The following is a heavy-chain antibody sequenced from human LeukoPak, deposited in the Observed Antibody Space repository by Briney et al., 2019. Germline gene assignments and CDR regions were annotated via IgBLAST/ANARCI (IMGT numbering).Heavy chain of an antibody. CDR1: GFAVSSHF. CDR2: LYDDGTT. D-gene: IGHD3-3*01. CDR3: TRELLYHYYEY. V-gene: IGHV3-53*01. J-gene: IGHJ4*02. Sequence: GGSLRLSCAASGFAVSSHFMSWVRQAPGKGLEWVSVLYDDGTTKYPDSVKGRFTISRDNSKNTLYLQMDSLRTEDTAVYYCTRELLYHYYEYWGQGTLVTVSS.